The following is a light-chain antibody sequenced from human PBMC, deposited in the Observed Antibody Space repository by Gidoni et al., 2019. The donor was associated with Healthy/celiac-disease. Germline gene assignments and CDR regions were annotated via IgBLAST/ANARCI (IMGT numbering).Light chain of an antibody. J-gene: IGLJ3*02. CDR2: EVS. Sequence: QSALTQPASVSGSPGQSITIPCTGPSRDVGGYNYVSWYQQHPGKAPKLMIYEVSNRPSGVSNRFSGSKSGNTASLTISGLQAEDEADYYCSSYTSSSTPNWVFGGGTKLTVL. CDR3: SSYTSSSTPNWV. CDR1: SRDVGGYNY. V-gene: IGLV2-14*01.